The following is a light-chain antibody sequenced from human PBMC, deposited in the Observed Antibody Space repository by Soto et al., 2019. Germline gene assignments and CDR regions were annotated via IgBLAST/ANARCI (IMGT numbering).Light chain of an antibody. CDR1: NSNIGSNT. Sequence: QSALTQTPSASATPGQRVTISCSGTNSNIGSNTIAWYQQLPGMAPKRLIHSNNQRPSGVPDRFSASKSGTSASLAISGLQSEDEADYYCDTWDDSLNGYVFGTGTKVTVL. J-gene: IGLJ1*01. CDR2: SNN. CDR3: DTWDDSLNGYV. V-gene: IGLV1-44*01.